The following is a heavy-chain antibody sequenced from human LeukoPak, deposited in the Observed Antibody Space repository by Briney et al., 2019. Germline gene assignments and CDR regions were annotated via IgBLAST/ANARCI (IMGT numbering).Heavy chain of an antibody. CDR1: GDSVSSNTAG. D-gene: IGHD6-6*01. CDR2: TYYRSKWYT. Sequence: SQTLSLTCAISGDSVSSNTAGWSWIRQSPSRGLEWLGRTYYRSKWYTDHAVSVKSRITINRDTAKNQFSLQLNSVTPEDTAVYYCARDQARFDPWGQGTLVTVSS. CDR3: ARDQARFDP. J-gene: IGHJ5*02. V-gene: IGHV6-1*01.